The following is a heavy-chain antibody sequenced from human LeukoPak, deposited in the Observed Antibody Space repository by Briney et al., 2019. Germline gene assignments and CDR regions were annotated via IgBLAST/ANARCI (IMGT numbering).Heavy chain of an antibody. CDR2: IGAGGTFT. D-gene: IGHD4-17*01. CDR3: AKGRNEDGDAALNY. Sequence: GGSLRLSCTASGFTFSSYAMNWVRQAPGKGLEWVSGIGAGGTFTYYADSVKGRFTILRDNSKNTLYLQMNSLRAEDTAAYHCAKGRNEDGDAALNYWGQGTLVTVSS. V-gene: IGHV3-23*01. J-gene: IGHJ4*02. CDR1: GFTFSSYA.